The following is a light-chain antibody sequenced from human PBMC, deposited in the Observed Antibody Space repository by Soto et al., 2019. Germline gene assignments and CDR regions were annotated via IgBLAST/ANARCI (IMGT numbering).Light chain of an antibody. J-gene: IGKJ4*01. CDR2: DAS. CDR1: QSVSSY. Sequence: EIVLTQSPATLSLSPGERATLSCRASQSVSSYLAWYQQKPGQAPRLLIYDASNRATGIPARFSGSGSGTDFTLTISSLESEDFAVYYCQQSSNWPCTFGEGTKVEIK. V-gene: IGKV3-11*01. CDR3: QQSSNWPCT.